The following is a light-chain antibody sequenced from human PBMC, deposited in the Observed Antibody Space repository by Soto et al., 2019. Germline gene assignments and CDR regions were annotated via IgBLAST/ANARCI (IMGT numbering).Light chain of an antibody. CDR1: QSVSSN. CDR3: QQYDGSPPWT. CDR2: GAS. Sequence: EIVMTQSPATLSVSPGERATLSCRASQSVSSNLAWYQQKPGQAPRLLIYGASTRATGIPARFSGSGSGTDFTLTISRLEPEDFAVYYCQQYDGSPPWTFGLGTKV. J-gene: IGKJ1*01. V-gene: IGKV3-15*01.